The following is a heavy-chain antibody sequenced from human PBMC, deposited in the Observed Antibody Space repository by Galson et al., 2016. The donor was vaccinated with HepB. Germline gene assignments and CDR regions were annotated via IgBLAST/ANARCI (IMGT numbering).Heavy chain of an antibody. CDR1: GFTVSSYA. CDR2: ISTSGGST. J-gene: IGHJ4*02. Sequence: SLRLSCAASGFTVSSYAMSWVRQAPGKGLKWVSTISTSGGSTYYADSVKGWFTISRANSKNTLYLQMNSLRAADTAVYYCAKARKSTGGASYNSGQRLGVLGLDAFDFWGQGTLVTVSS. V-gene: IGHV3-23*01. CDR3: AKARKSTGGASYNSGQRLGVLGLDAFDF. D-gene: IGHD6-25*01.